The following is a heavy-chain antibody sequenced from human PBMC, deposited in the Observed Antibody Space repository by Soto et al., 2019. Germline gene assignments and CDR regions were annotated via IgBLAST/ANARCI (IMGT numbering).Heavy chain of an antibody. J-gene: IGHJ3*02. CDR3: ASFGGKYKVYDAFDI. CDR2: IYPGDSDT. Sequence: GESLKISCKGSGYSFTSYWIGWVRQMPGKGLEWMGIIYPGDSDTRYSPSFQGQVTISADKSISTAYLQWSSLKASDTAMYYCASFGGKYKVYDAFDIWGQGTMVTVSS. D-gene: IGHD2-15*01. V-gene: IGHV5-51*01. CDR1: GYSFTSYW.